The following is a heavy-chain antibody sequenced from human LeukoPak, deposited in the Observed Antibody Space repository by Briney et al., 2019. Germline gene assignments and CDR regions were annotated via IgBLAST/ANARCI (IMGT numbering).Heavy chain of an antibody. V-gene: IGHV1-2*06. CDR1: GYTFTGYY. Sequence: ASVKVSCKASGYTFTGYYMHWVRQAPGQGLEWMGRTNPNSGGTNYAQKFQGRVTMTRDTSISTAYMELSRLRSDDTAVYYCARVHYYGSGSYYSFGYWGQGTLVTVSS. CDR2: TNPNSGGT. D-gene: IGHD3-10*01. J-gene: IGHJ4*02. CDR3: ARVHYYGSGSYYSFGY.